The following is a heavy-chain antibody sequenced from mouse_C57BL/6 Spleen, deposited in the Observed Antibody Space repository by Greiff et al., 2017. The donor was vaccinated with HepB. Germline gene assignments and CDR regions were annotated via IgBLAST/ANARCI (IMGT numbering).Heavy chain of an antibody. Sequence: VKQSCKASGYTFTSYWMHWVKQRPGRGLEWIGRIDPNSGGTKYNEKFKSKATLTVDKPSSTAYMQLSSLTSEDSAVYYCAREGITTVVATDYAMDYWGQGTSVTVSS. D-gene: IGHD1-1*01. CDR3: AREGITTVVATDYAMDY. CDR1: GYTFTSYW. V-gene: IGHV1-72*01. J-gene: IGHJ4*01. CDR2: IDPNSGGT.